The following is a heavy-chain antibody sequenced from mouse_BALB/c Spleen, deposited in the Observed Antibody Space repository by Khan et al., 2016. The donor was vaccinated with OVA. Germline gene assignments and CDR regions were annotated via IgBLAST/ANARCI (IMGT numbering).Heavy chain of an antibody. CDR2: IIPSSDYT. Sequence: QVQLKESGAELARPGASVQMSCKTSGYTFTTYTMHWVKQRPGQGLEWIGYIIPSSDYTNYNQKFKDKATLTADKSSSTAYMHLSSLTSEDSSFYYCAREGAYYRSDGWFAYWGQGTLVTVSA. D-gene: IGHD2-14*01. J-gene: IGHJ3*01. V-gene: IGHV1-4*01. CDR1: GYTFTTYT. CDR3: AREGAYYRSDGWFAY.